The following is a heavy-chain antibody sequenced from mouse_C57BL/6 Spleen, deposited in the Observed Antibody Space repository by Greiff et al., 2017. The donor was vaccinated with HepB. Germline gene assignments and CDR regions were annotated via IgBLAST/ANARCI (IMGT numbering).Heavy chain of an antibody. J-gene: IGHJ4*01. CDR1: GYSITSGYY. CDR2: ISYDGSN. CDR3: ASYSNYLYYYAMDY. V-gene: IGHV3-6*01. Sequence: EVKVEESGPGLVKPSQSLSLTCSVTGYSITSGYYWNWIRQFPGNKLEWMGYISYDGSNNYNPSLKNRISITRDTSKNQFFLKLNSVTTEDTATYYCASYSNYLYYYAMDYWGQGTSVTVSS. D-gene: IGHD2-5*01.